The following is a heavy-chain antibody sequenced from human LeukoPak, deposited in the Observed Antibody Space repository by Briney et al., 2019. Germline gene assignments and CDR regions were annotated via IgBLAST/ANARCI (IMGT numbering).Heavy chain of an antibody. CDR3: VKEVTQYTSGWYWVH. V-gene: IGHV3-30*18. CDR2: TSSDGRVH. CDR1: GFTFSSYG. D-gene: IGHD6-13*01. J-gene: IGHJ4*02. Sequence: WGSLRLYCVASGFTFSSYGMQWVRKAPGKGLEWVGVTSSDGRVHYYRDSVKGRFTISRDNSKNTLYLQMNSLRPDDTAVYYCVKEVTQYTSGWYWVHWGQGTL.